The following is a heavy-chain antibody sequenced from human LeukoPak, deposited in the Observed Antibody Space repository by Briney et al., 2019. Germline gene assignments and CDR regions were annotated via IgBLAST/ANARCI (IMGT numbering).Heavy chain of an antibody. CDR2: ISSSSSHI. Sequence: PGGSLRLSCAASGITVSTNYMSWVRQAPGKGLEWVSIISSSSSHIYYADSVKGRFTISRDNSKNSLSLQMNSLRAEDTAVYYCARDREPNVAARPDLGWFDPWGRGILVTVSS. CDR3: ARDREPNVAARPDLGWFDP. CDR1: GITVSTNY. D-gene: IGHD6-6*01. V-gene: IGHV3-21*01. J-gene: IGHJ5*02.